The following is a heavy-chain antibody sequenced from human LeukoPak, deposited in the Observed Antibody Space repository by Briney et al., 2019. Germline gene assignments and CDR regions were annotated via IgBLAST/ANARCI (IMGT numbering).Heavy chain of an antibody. CDR2: INHSGST. V-gene: IGHV4-34*01. J-gene: IGHJ4*02. Sequence: SETLSLTCAVYGGSFSGYYWSWIRQPPGKGLGWIGEINHSGSTNYNPSLKSRVTISVDTSKNQFSLKLSSVTAADTAVYYCAIVGATTERDLVEFDYWGQGTLVTVSS. D-gene: IGHD1-26*01. CDR3: AIVGATTERDLVEFDY. CDR1: GGSFSGYY.